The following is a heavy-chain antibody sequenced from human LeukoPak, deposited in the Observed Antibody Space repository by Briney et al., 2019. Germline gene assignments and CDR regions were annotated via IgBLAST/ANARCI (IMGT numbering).Heavy chain of an antibody. CDR3: AKRVPYTSSSVYFDY. J-gene: IGHJ4*02. D-gene: IGHD6-6*01. V-gene: IGHV3-23*01. CDR2: ISDDGRST. CDR1: GFTFSSYG. Sequence: GGSLRLSCAASGFTFSSYGMSWVRQAPGKGLEWVSGISDDGRSTYYADSVKGRFTISKDNSKNTMYLQMNNLRVEDTAIYYCAKRVPYTSSSVYFDYWGQGTLVTVPS.